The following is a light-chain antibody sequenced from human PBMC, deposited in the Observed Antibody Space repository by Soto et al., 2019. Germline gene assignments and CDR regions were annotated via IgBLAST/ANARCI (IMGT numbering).Light chain of an antibody. V-gene: IGKV3-20*01. J-gene: IGKJ1*01. CDR2: GAS. Sequence: EIVLTQSPGTLSLSPGERATLSCRASQSVSSSYLAWYQQKPGQAPRLLIYGASSRATGIPDRFSGSGSGTDFTLTISTLEPEDFAVYYCQQYGSGVFGQGTKVEIK. CDR3: QQYGSGV. CDR1: QSVSSSY.